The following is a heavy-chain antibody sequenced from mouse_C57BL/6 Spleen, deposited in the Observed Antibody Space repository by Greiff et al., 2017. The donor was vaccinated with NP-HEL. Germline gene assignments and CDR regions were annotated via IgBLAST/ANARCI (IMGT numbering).Heavy chain of an antibody. CDR2: ISDGGSYT. J-gene: IGHJ4*01. V-gene: IGHV5-4*01. Sequence: EVKVVESGGGLVKPGGSLKLSCAASGFTFSSYAMSWVRQTPEKRLEWVATISDGGSYTYYPDNVKGRFTTSRDNAKNNLYLQMSHLKSEDTAMYYCARDLVYDYDPYAMDYWGQGTSVTVSS. CDR1: GFTFSSYA. D-gene: IGHD2-4*01. CDR3: ARDLVYDYDPYAMDY.